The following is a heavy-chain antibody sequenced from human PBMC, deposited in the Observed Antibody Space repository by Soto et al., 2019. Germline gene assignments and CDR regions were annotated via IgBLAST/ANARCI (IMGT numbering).Heavy chain of an antibody. Sequence: GGSLRLSCTASAFTFCSYYMSCVRQAPGKGLEWVANINQDGSAKSYGDSVRGRFTISRDNAKNSLYLQMNSLRAEDTAVYYCARWNYAFDIWGQGTMVTVSS. CDR2: INQDGSAK. V-gene: IGHV3-7*01. CDR3: ARWNYAFDI. CDR1: AFTFCSYY. J-gene: IGHJ3*02. D-gene: IGHD1-1*01.